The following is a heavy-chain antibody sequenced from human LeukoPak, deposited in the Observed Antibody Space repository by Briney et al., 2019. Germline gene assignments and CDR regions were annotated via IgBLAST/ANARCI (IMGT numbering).Heavy chain of an antibody. V-gene: IGHV3-30*02. CDR2: IRYDGSNK. CDR3: ARDSRQQLFDY. Sequence: HPGGSLRLSCAASGFTFSSYGMHWVHQAPGKGLEWVAFIRYDGSNKYYADSVKGRFTISRDNAKSSLYLQMNGLRAEDTAVYYCARDSRQQLFDYWGQGTLVTVSS. J-gene: IGHJ4*02. CDR1: GFTFSSYG. D-gene: IGHD4-11*01.